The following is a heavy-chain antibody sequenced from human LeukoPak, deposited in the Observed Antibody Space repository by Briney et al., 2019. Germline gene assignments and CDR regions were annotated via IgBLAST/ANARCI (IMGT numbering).Heavy chain of an antibody. V-gene: IGHV1-69*04. J-gene: IGHJ6*02. CDR1: GGTFSSSA. CDR3: AKDQGLTAPPPYGLDV. D-gene: IGHD5-18*01. Sequence: SLKVSCKTSGGTFSSSAITWVRQAPGQGLEWMGRIIPVLYITTYAQKFQGRVTITADTSSSTVYMELSSLRSEETAVYYCAKDQGLTAPPPYGLDVWGQGTTVIVSS. CDR2: IIPVLYIT.